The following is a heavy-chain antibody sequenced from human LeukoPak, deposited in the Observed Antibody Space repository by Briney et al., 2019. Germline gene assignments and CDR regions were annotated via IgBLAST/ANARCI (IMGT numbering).Heavy chain of an antibody. V-gene: IGHV4-61*02. CDR3: ARVGNCGGDCRSSSFQVLHYYYYYMDV. J-gene: IGHJ6*03. CDR2: IYTSGST. Sequence: SETLSLTCTVSGGSISSGRYYWSWIRQPAGKGLEWIGRIYTSGSTNYNPSLKSRVTISVDTSKNQFSLKLSSVTAADTAVYYCARVGNCGGDCRSSSFQVLHYYYYYMDVWGKGTTVTISS. D-gene: IGHD2-21*02. CDR1: GGSISSGRYY.